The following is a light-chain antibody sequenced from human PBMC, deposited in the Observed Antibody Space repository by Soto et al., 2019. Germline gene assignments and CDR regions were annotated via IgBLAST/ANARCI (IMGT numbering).Light chain of an antibody. CDR1: SSNIGAGYD. J-gene: IGLJ2*01. V-gene: IGLV1-40*01. CDR3: QSYDTSLSGVN. Sequence: QSVLTQTPSVSGAPGQKITMSCTGSSSNIGAGYDVHWYQQVPGAAPRLLIYADNNRPSGVPDRFSASKSGTSASLAITGLQGEDEANYYCQSYDTSLSGVNFGSGTKLTVL. CDR2: ADN.